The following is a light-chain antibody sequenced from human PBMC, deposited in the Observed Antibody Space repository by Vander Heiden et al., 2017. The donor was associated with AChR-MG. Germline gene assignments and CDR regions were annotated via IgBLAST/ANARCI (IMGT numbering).Light chain of an antibody. CDR3: QQYNNWPPT. J-gene: IGKJ5*01. V-gene: IGKV3-15*01. Sequence: EIVMTQSPAPLSVSPGGRATLSRRTSRSGSSNLAWYQQQPSEATRLLISGATTKATGIPARISGSGSGTEFTLTISSLQSEDFAVYYCQQYNNWPPTFGQGTRLEIK. CDR2: GAT. CDR1: RSGSSN.